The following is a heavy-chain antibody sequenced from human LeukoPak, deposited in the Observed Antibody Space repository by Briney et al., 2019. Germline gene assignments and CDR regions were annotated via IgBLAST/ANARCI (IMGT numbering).Heavy chain of an antibody. CDR2: ISGSGGST. CDR1: GFTFSNYG. D-gene: IGHD3-16*01. V-gene: IGHV3-23*01. J-gene: IGHJ4*02. Sequence: PGGSLRLSCAASGFTFSNYGMSWVRQVPGKGLEWVSAISGSGGSTYYADSVKGRFTISRDNSKNTLYLQMNSLRAEDTAVYYCATRRGGCFDYWGQGTLVTVSS. CDR3: ATRRGGCFDY.